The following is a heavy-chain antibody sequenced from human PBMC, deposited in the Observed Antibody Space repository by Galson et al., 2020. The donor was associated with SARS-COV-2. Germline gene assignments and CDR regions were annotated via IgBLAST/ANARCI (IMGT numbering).Heavy chain of an antibody. CDR1: GESFRGYY. CDR2: INHSGST. D-gene: IGHD1-1*01. J-gene: IGHJ6*02. CDR3: ATSKSKSTNYGMDV. Sequence: SETLSLTCAVYGESFRGYYWTWIRQPPGKGPEWIGEINHSGSTNYNPSLKSRVTISVDMSKNQFSLKLRSVTAADTAVYYCATSKSKSTNYGMDVWGQGTAVTVPS. V-gene: IGHV4-34*01.